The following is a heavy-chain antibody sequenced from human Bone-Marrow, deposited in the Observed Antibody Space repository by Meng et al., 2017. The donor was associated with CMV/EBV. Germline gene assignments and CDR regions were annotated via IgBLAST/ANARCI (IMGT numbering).Heavy chain of an antibody. J-gene: IGHJ6*02. D-gene: IGHD3-22*01. CDR1: GYTFTSYD. V-gene: IGHV1-8*01. CDR3: ARDYYYDSSGYYYDYYYGMDV. Sequence: ASVKVSCKASGYTFTSYDINWVRQATGQGLEWMGWMNPNSGNTGYAQKFQGRVTMTRDTSISTAYMELSRLRSDDTAVYYCARDYYYDSSGYYYDYYYGMDVWGQGTTATVSS. CDR2: MNPNSGNT.